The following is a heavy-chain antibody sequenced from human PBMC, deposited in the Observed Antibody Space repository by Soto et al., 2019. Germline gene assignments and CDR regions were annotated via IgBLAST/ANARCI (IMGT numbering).Heavy chain of an antibody. CDR1: GFTLSRHT. CDR3: LRDYYDTSGYTNTCDM. CDR2: IGSRTSDI. V-gene: IGHV3-21*01. J-gene: IGHJ3*02. Sequence: GRSLRLSCAASGFTLSRHTMNWVRQAPGKGLEWVSFIGSRTSDIYYADSVKGRFTISRDNAKNSLYLDLTRLRAEDTAVYFCLRDYYDTSGYTNTCDMWGQGTMVTVAS. D-gene: IGHD3-22*01.